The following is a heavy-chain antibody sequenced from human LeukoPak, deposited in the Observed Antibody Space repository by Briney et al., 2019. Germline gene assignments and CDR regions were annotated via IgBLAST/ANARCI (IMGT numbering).Heavy chain of an antibody. Sequence: PSETLSLTCTVSGGSISSSSYYWGWIRQPPGKGLEWLGSIYYSGSTYYNPSPKSRVTISVDTSKNQFSLKLSSVTAADTAVYYCARPAPRYYYGSGSYYFDYWGQGTLVTVSS. CDR2: IYYSGST. D-gene: IGHD3-10*01. V-gene: IGHV4-39*01. J-gene: IGHJ4*02. CDR3: ARPAPRYYYGSGSYYFDY. CDR1: GGSISSSSYY.